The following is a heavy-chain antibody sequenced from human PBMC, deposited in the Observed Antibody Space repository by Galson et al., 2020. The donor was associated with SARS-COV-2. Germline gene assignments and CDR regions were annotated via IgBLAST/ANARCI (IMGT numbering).Heavy chain of an antibody. J-gene: IGHJ6*02. Sequence: SETLSLTCAVSGGFISSSNWWSWVRQPPGKGLEWIGEIHHSGSTNYNPSLKSRVTISVDKSKNQFSLKLSSVTAADTAVYYCAREETDYDSSGPVYYYYGMDVWGQGTTVTVSS. V-gene: IGHV4-4*02. CDR3: AREETDYDSSGPVYYYYGMDV. CDR1: GGFISSSNW. D-gene: IGHD3-22*01. CDR2: IHHSGST.